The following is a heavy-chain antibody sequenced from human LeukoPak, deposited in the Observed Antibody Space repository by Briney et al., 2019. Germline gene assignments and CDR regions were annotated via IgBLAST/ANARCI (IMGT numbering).Heavy chain of an antibody. CDR2: IGISSNKI. CDR1: GFTLRSYT. J-gene: IGHJ4*02. Sequence: GGSLRLSCAASGFTLRSYTMNWVHQAPGKGLEWVSSIGISSNKIYYADSVKGRFIISRDNAKNSVYLQMNGLRAEDTAVYYCVRDFQGYWGQGTLVTVSS. V-gene: IGHV3-21*04. CDR3: VRDFQGY.